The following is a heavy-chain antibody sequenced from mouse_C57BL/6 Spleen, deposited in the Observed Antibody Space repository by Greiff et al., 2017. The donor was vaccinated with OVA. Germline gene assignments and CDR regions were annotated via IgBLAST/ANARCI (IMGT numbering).Heavy chain of an antibody. CDR2: INPSTGGT. D-gene: IGHD1-3*01. Sequence: VQLQQSGPELVKPGASVKISCTASGYSFTGYYMNWVKQSPEKSLEWIGEINPSTGGTTYNQKFKAKATLTVDKSSSTAYMQLKSLTSEDSAVYYCARSDNSSWYFDVWGTGTTVTVSS. CDR3: ARSDNSSWYFDV. V-gene: IGHV1-42*01. CDR1: GYSFTGYY. J-gene: IGHJ1*03.